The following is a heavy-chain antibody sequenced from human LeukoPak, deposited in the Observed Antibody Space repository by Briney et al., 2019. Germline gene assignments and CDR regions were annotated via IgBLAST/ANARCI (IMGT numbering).Heavy chain of an antibody. CDR1: GFTFSSYA. CDR3: AACHGDYLYYYYGMDV. CDR2: ISGSGGST. V-gene: IGHV3-23*01. Sequence: GGSLRLSCAASGFTFSSYAMSWVRQAPGKGLEWVSAISGSGGSTYYADSVKGRFTISRDNSKNTLYLQMNSLRAEDTAVYYCAACHGDYLYYYYGMDVWGQGTTVTVSS. D-gene: IGHD4-17*01. J-gene: IGHJ6*02.